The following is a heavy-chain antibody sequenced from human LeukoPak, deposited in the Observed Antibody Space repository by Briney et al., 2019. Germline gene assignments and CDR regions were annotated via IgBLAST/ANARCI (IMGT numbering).Heavy chain of an antibody. V-gene: IGHV3-48*03. Sequence: GGSLRLSCAASGFTFSSYEMNWVRQAPGKGLEWVSYISSSGSTIYYADSVKGRFTISRDNAKNSLYLQMNSLGAEDTAVYYCGRVKEASAFDIWGQGTMVTVSS. CDR1: GFTFSSYE. CDR2: ISSSGSTI. CDR3: GRVKEASAFDI. D-gene: IGHD5-12*01. J-gene: IGHJ3*02.